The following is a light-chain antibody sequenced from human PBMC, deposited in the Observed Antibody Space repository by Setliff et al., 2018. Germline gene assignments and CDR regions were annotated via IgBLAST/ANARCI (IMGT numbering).Light chain of an antibody. Sequence: QSALTQPPSASGSPGQSLTISCTGTSRDIGAYKFVSWYQQYPGKAPRLIIYEVTKRPSGVPDRFSGSKSGNTASLTVSGLQAEDEADYYCSSYAASYNPYVFGSGTKSPS. CDR2: EVT. V-gene: IGLV2-8*01. CDR1: SRDIGAYKF. CDR3: SSYAASYNPYV. J-gene: IGLJ1*01.